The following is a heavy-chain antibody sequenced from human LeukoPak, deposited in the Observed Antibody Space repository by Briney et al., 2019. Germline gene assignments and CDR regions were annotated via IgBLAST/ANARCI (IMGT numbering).Heavy chain of an antibody. CDR3: ARSDYDSSGYYFYNWFVP. CDR1: GYTFTGYY. D-gene: IGHD3-22*01. Sequence: ASVKVSCKASGYTFTGYYMHWVRQAPGQGLEWMGRINPNSGGTNYAQKFQGRVTMTRDTSISTAYMELSRLRSDDTAVYYCARSDYDSSGYYFYNWFVPWGQGTLVTVSS. V-gene: IGHV1-2*06. CDR2: INPNSGGT. J-gene: IGHJ5*02.